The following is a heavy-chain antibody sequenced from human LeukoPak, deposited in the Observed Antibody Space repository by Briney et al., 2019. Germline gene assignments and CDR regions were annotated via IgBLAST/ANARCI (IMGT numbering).Heavy chain of an antibody. CDR3: AKDLERHIVVVTASAVDY. V-gene: IGHV3-30*18. CDR1: GFTFSSYG. D-gene: IGHD2-21*02. CDR2: ISYDGSNK. Sequence: GRSLRLSCAASGFTFSSYGMHWVRQAPGKGLEWVAVISYDGSNKYYADSVKGRFTISRDNSKDTLYLQMNSLRAEDTAVYYCAKDLERHIVVVTASAVDYWGQGTLVTVSS. J-gene: IGHJ4*02.